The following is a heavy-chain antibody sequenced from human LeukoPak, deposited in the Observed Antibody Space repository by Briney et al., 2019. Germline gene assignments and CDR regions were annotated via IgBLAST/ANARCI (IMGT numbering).Heavy chain of an antibody. J-gene: IGHJ4*02. D-gene: IGHD6-19*01. CDR1: GFTFSNYA. V-gene: IGHV3-23*01. CDR2: IGGSAGST. Sequence: GGSLRLSCAASGFTFSNYAMSWVRQAPGKGLEWVSGIGGSAGSTYYADSVKGRFTISRDNSKNTLYLQMNSLRDEDTAVYYCARGWYGPDYWGQGTLVTVS. CDR3: ARGWYGPDY.